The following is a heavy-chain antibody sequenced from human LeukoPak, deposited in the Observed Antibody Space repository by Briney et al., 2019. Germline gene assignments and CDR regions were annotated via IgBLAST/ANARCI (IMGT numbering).Heavy chain of an antibody. CDR2: IYPGDSDT. Sequence: GESLQISCKGSGYSFTSYWIGWVRQMPGKGLEWMGIIYPGDSDTRYSPSFQGQVTISADKSISTAYLQWSSLKASDTAMYYCARHRRGYFDSGGAFDIWGQGTMVTVSS. D-gene: IGHD3-9*01. J-gene: IGHJ3*02. V-gene: IGHV5-51*01. CDR1: GYSFTSYW. CDR3: ARHRRGYFDSGGAFDI.